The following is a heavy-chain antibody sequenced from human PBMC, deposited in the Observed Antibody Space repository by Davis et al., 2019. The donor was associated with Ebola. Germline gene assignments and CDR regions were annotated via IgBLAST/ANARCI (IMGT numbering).Heavy chain of an antibody. V-gene: IGHV4-34*01. D-gene: IGHD2/OR15-2a*01. CDR2: ISHGGIT. J-gene: IGHJ5*02. Sequence: GSLRLSCAVYGGSFSGYFWSWIRQPPGKGMEWIGQISHGGITNYNPSLKSRVTISMDTSNNQFYLRLDSVTAAETAVFYCARTAMDSISDLGLGYNYFDPWGQGTLVTVST. CDR1: GGSFSGYF. CDR3: ARTAMDSISDLGLGYNYFDP.